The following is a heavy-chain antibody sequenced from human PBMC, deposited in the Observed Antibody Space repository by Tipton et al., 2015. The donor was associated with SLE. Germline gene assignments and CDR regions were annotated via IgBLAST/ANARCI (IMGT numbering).Heavy chain of an antibody. V-gene: IGHV4-4*07. J-gene: IGHJ4*02. CDR1: GGSFSGYY. D-gene: IGHD3-9*01. Sequence: PGLVKPSETLSLTCAVYGGSFSGYYWSWIRQPAGEGLEWIGRIYASGSTNYNPSLRSRAAMSVDTSKSHFSLKLTSVTAADTAVYYCAGTHFDWLLRPFDYWGQGTLVTVAS. CDR2: IYASGST. CDR3: AGTHFDWLLRPFDY.